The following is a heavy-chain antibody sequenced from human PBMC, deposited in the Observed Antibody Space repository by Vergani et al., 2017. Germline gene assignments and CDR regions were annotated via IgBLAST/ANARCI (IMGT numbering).Heavy chain of an antibody. V-gene: IGHV3-30*18. J-gene: IGHJ4*02. D-gene: IGHD3-22*01. CDR1: GFTFSSYG. CDR2: ISYDGSNK. CDR3: VKDPLPRGYEPLFDY. Sequence: QVQLVESGGGVVQPGRSLRLSCAASGFTFSSYGMHWVRQAPGTGLEWVAVISYDGSNKYYPDSVKGRFTISRDNSKNTLYLQMSSLRAEETAVYYCVKDPLPRGYEPLFDYGGQGTLVTVSS.